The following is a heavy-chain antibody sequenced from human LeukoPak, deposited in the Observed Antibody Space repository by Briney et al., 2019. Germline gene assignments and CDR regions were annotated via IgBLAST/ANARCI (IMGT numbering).Heavy chain of an antibody. D-gene: IGHD2-2*01. V-gene: IGHV4-39*02. J-gene: IGHJ4*02. Sequence: SETLSLTCIVSGGSISSISSNNYHWGWIRQPPGKGLEWIGSIYYSGSTYYNPSLKSRVTISVDTSKNQFSLKLSSVTAADTAVYYCARDRVVVPAMRAGFDYWGQGTLVTVSS. CDR1: GGSISSISSNNYH. CDR3: ARDRVVVPAMRAGFDY. CDR2: IYYSGST.